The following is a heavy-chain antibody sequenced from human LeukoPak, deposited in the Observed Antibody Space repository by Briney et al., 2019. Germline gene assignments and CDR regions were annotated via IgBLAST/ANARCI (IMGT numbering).Heavy chain of an antibody. CDR3: ARDLTGEGYYDY. CDR1: GGSISSGGYY. J-gene: IGHJ4*02. V-gene: IGHV4-31*03. CDR2: IYYSGST. D-gene: IGHD7-27*01. Sequence: SETLSLTCIVSGGSISSGGYYWSWIRQHPGKGLEWIGYIYYSGSTYYNPSLKSRVTISVDTSKNQFSLKLSSVTAADTAVYYCARDLTGEGYYDYWGQGTLVTVSS.